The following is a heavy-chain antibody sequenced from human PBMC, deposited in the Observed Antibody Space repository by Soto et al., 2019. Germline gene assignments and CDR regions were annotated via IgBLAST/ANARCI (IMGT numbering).Heavy chain of an antibody. D-gene: IGHD3-22*01. J-gene: IGHJ4*02. CDR1: GFTFSDYY. V-gene: IGHV3-11*01. CDR3: ARDLGYYDSSGYFDY. CDR2: ISSSDSII. Sequence: PGGSLRLSCAASGFTFSDYYMSWIRRAPGKGLEWVSYISSSDSIIYYADSVKGRFTISRDNAKNSLYLQMNSLRAEDTAVYYCARDLGYYDSSGYFDYWGQGTLVTVSS.